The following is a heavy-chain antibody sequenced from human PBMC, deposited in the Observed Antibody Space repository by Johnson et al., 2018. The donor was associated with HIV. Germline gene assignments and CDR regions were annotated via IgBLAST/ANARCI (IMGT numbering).Heavy chain of an antibody. CDR1: GFTFDDYG. V-gene: IGHV3-20*04. J-gene: IGHJ3*01. CDR2: INWNGGST. D-gene: IGHD1-26*01. CDR3: AKGGVWEIPLGFGAVDF. Sequence: VQLVESGGGVVRPGGSLRLSCVASGFTFDDYGMSWVRQAPGKGLEWVSGINWNGGSTGYADSVKGRFTISRDNSKNTLFLQMNSLRDEDTAVYFCAKGGVWEIPLGFGAVDFWGQGTMVSASS.